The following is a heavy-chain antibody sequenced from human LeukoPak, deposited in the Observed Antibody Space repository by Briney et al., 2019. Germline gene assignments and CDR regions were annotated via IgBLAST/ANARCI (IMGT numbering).Heavy chain of an antibody. J-gene: IGHJ4*02. CDR3: ASLGCTSTSCYNY. CDR1: GFTFSTYS. V-gene: IGHV3-48*01. D-gene: IGHD2-2*02. Sequence: GGSLRLSCAASGFTFSTYSMNWARQAPGKGLKSVSYISSSSSTIYYADSVKGRFTISRDNAKNSLYLQMNSLRAEDTAVYYCASLGCTSTSCYNYWGQGTLVTVSS. CDR2: ISSSSSTI.